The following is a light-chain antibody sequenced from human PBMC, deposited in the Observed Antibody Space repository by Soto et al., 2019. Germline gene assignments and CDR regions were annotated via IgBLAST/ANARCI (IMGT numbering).Light chain of an antibody. CDR3: ATWDDSLNAWV. V-gene: IGLV1-44*01. CDR2: SDN. Sequence: QSVLTQPPSASGTPGQRVTISCSGRNSNIGSYTVNWYLQLPGTAPKLLIYSDNQRPSGVPDRFSGSKSGTSASLAISGLQSEDEADYYCATWDDSLNAWVFGGGTPLTVL. CDR1: NSNIGSYT. J-gene: IGLJ3*02.